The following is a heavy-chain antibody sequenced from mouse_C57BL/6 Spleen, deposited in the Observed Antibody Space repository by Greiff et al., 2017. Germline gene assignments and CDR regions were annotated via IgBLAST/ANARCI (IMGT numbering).Heavy chain of an antibody. Sequence: VQLQQSGPVLVKPGASVKMSCKASGYTFTDYYMNWVKQSHGKSLEWIGVINPYNGGTSYNQKFKGKATLTVDKSSSTAYMELNSLTSEDSAVYYCARGAHYGSSLYYAMGGRGQGASVTV. CDR2: INPYNGGT. V-gene: IGHV1-19*01. CDR1: GYTFTDYY. J-gene: IGHJ4*01. D-gene: IGHD1-1*01. CDR3: ARGAHYGSSLYYAMGG.